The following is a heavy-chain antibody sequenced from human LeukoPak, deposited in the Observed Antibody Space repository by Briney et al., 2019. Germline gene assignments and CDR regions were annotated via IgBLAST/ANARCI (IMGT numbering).Heavy chain of an antibody. CDR3: ARGSRVVVVAATMYF. D-gene: IGHD2-15*01. Sequence: ASVKVSCKASGYTFTGSYMHWVRQAPGQGVEWMGWSNPNSGGTNYAHKFQGRVTMTRDTSISTAYMELSRLRSDDTAVYYCARGSRVVVVAATMYFWGQGTLVIVSS. V-gene: IGHV1-2*02. CDR2: SNPNSGGT. CDR1: GYTFTGSY. J-gene: IGHJ4*02.